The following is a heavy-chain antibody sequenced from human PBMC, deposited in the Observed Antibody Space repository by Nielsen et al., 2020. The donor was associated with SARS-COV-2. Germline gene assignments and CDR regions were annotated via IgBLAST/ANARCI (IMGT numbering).Heavy chain of an antibody. V-gene: IGHV4-39*07. Sequence: SETLSLTCTVSGGSISSSSYYWGWIRQPPGKGLEWIGSIYYSGSTYYNPSLKSRVTISVDTSKNQFSLKLSSVTAADTAVYYCARDPPIGGQWLAPDAFDIWGQGTMVTVSS. CDR3: ARDPPIGGQWLAPDAFDI. CDR2: IYYSGST. D-gene: IGHD6-19*01. J-gene: IGHJ3*02. CDR1: GGSISSSSYY.